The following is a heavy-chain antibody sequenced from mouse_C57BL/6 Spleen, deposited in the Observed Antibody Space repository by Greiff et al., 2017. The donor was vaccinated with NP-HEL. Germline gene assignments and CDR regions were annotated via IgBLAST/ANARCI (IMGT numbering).Heavy chain of an antibody. Sequence: VQLQQSGPGLVKPSQSLSLTCSVTGYSITSGYYWNWIRQFPGNKLEWMGYISYDGSNNYNPSLKNRISITRDTSKNQFFLKLNSVTTEDTATYYCAIYYGNYGFAYWGQGTLVTVSA. CDR2: ISYDGSN. CDR3: AIYYGNYGFAY. CDR1: GYSITSGYY. V-gene: IGHV3-6*01. D-gene: IGHD2-1*01. J-gene: IGHJ3*01.